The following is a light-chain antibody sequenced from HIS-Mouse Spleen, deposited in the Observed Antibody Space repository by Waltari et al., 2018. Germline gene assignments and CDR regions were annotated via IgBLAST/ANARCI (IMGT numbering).Light chain of an antibody. CDR1: SSDVGGYNY. CDR3: SSYTSSSTLRV. V-gene: IGLV2-14*03. CDR2: DVS. Sequence: QSALTQPASVSGSPGQSITISCTGTSSDVGGYNYVSWYQQHPGQAPKLMIYDVSNRPSGVSTRFSGSKSGNTASLTISGLQAEDEADYYCSSYTSSSTLRVFGGGTKLTVL. J-gene: IGLJ3*02.